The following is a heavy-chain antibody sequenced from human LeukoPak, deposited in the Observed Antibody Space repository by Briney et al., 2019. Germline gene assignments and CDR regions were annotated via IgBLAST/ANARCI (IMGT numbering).Heavy chain of an antibody. V-gene: IGHV4-39*01. CDR1: GDSISTSSYY. J-gene: IGHJ4*02. CDR3: ARSYYYDYRQIDY. D-gene: IGHD3-22*01. CDR2: IYYSGST. Sequence: SEALSLTCTVSGDSISTSSYYWGWIRQPPGKGLEWLGSIYYSGSTYYNPSLKSRVTISVDTSKNQFSLNLYSVTAADTAVFYCARSYYYDYRQIDYWGQGTLVTVSS.